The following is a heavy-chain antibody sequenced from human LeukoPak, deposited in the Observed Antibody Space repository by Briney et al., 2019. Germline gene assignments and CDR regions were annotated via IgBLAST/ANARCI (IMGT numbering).Heavy chain of an antibody. Sequence: GGSLRLSCAASGFTFSSYAMSWVRQAPGKGLEWVSAISGSGGSTYYADSVKGRFTISRDNSKNTLYLQMNSLRAEDTAVYYCAPQNVLRYFDWLLPVDYWGQGTLVTVSS. CDR3: APQNVLRYFDWLLPVDY. CDR2: ISGSGGST. J-gene: IGHJ4*02. D-gene: IGHD3-9*01. CDR1: GFTFSSYA. V-gene: IGHV3-23*01.